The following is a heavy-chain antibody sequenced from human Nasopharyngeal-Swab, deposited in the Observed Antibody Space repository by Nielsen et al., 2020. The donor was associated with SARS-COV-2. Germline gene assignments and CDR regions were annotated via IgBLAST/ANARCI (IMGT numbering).Heavy chain of an antibody. CDR1: FYNFTIYG. CDR3: ARASFDY. J-gene: IGHJ4*02. V-gene: IGHV1-18*01. CDR2: ISTYSGKT. Sequence: ASVKVSFPSSFYNFTIYGFTWVRQAPGQGLEWMGWISTYSGKTKNAQKFQDRVTLTTDTSSNTAYMELRSLKSDDAAVYYCARASFDYWGQGTLVTVSS.